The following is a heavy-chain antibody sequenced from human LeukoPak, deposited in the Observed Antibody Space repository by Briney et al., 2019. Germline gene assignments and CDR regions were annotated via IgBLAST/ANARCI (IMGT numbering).Heavy chain of an antibody. CDR3: AIRPQWQGFDH. D-gene: IGHD6-19*01. CDR1: GFTCCDYG. V-gene: IGHV3-23*01. J-gene: IGHJ4*02. Sequence: GGSLRCSGSASGFTCCDYGLIWVPQAPGKGLEGGSTIYRGITFYAHSVKGRVTISRDNSKTTLYLQMSSLRSEDTAVYYCAIRPQWQGFDHWGQGTLVTVSS. CDR2: IYRGIT.